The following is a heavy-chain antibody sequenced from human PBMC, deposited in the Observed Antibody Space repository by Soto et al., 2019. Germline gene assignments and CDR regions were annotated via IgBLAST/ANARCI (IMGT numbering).Heavy chain of an antibody. CDR3: ARAPGITIFGVVINYYYYYYGMDV. D-gene: IGHD3-3*01. J-gene: IGHJ6*02. CDR2: ISAYNGNT. Sequence: ASVKVSCKASGYTFTSYGISWARQAPGQGLEWMGWISAYNGNTNYAQKLQGRVTMTTDTSTSTAYMELRSLRSDDTAVYYCARAPGITIFGVVINYYYYYYGMDVWGQGTTVTVSS. CDR1: GYTFTSYG. V-gene: IGHV1-18*04.